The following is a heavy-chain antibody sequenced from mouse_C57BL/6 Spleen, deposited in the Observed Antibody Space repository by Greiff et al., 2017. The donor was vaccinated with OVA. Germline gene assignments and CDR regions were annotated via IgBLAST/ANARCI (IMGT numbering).Heavy chain of an antibody. J-gene: IGHJ4*01. D-gene: IGHD2-3*01. CDR2: ISSGSSTI. CDR1: GFTFSDYG. CDR3: ARGDGTMDY. V-gene: IGHV5-17*01. Sequence: EVKLMESGGGLVKPGGSLKLSCAASGFTFSDYGMHWVRQAPEKGLEWVAYISSGSSTIYYADTVKGRFTISRDNAKNTLFLQMTSLRSEDTAMYYCARGDGTMDYWGQGTSVTVSA.